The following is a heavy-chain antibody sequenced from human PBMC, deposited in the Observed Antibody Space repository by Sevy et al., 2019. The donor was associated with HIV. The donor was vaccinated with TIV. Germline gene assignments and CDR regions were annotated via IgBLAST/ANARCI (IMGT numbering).Heavy chain of an antibody. CDR2: INPKSGGT. CDR3: ARRQGTYYFDT. Sequence: AAVKVSCKTSGYTFNNYYLHWIREAPGQGLEWMGWINPKSGGTTYAPKFQGRVTMTRDMSNRSVYMELNSLTSDDTAVYYCARRQGTYYFDTWGLGTLVTVSS. J-gene: IGHJ4*02. D-gene: IGHD3-10*01. CDR1: GYTFNNYY. V-gene: IGHV1-2*02.